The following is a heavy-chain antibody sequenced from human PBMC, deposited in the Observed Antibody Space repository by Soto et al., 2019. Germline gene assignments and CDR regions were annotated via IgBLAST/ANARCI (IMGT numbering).Heavy chain of an antibody. Sequence: GGSLRLSCSASGFTFSSYAMHWVRQAPGKGLEYVSAISSNGGSTNYADSVKGRFTISRDNSENTVYLQMNSLRAEDTAVYYCAKRFCTSTTCLSLDFYYYIGVWGEGTTVTVSS. CDR3: AKRFCTSTTCLSLDFYYYIGV. V-gene: IGHV3-64*04. J-gene: IGHJ6*03. CDR1: GFTFSSYA. CDR2: ISSNGGST. D-gene: IGHD2-2*01.